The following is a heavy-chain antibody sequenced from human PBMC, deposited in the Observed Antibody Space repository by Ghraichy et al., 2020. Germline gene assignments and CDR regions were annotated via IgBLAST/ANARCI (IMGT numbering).Heavy chain of an antibody. CDR1: GASISSFF. CDR3: ASYYDFWSVYEKHGSFDI. D-gene: IGHD3-3*01. J-gene: IGHJ3*02. Sequence: SETLSLTCTVSGASISSFFWSWIRQPPGKGLEWIGYINYIGSTNYNPSLKSRVIISLDTSKRQFSLNLSSVTAADTAVYYCASYYDFWSVYEKHGSFDIWGQGTMVTVSS. V-gene: IGHV4-59*08. CDR2: INYIGST.